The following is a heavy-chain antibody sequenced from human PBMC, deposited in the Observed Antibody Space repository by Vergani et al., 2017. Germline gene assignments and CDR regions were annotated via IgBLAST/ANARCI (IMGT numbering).Heavy chain of an antibody. D-gene: IGHD2-2*01. V-gene: IGHV1-46*01. CDR2: INPSGGST. Sequence: QVQLVQSGAEVKKPGASVNVSCMASGYTFTSYYIHWVRQAPGQGLEWMGMINPSGGSTSYAQNFQGRIIMTRDTSTSTVYMSLSSLRSEDTAVYYCAGTAARSYYYYYYGMDVWGQGTTVTVSS. J-gene: IGHJ6*02. CDR1: GYTFTSYY. CDR3: AGTAARSYYYYYYGMDV.